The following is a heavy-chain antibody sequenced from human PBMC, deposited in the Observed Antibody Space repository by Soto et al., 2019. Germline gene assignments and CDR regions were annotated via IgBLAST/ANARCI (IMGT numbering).Heavy chain of an antibody. CDR1: GGSFSGYY. V-gene: IGHV4-34*01. Sequence: QVQLQQWGAGLLKPSETLSLTCAVYGGSFSGYYWSWIRQPPGKGLEWIGEINHSGSTNYNPSLKRRVTISVDTSKPQFSLKLSSVTDADKAVYYCARGAIVATKGPYGMDVWGQGTTVTVSS. D-gene: IGHD5-12*01. CDR2: INHSGST. CDR3: ARGAIVATKGPYGMDV. J-gene: IGHJ6*02.